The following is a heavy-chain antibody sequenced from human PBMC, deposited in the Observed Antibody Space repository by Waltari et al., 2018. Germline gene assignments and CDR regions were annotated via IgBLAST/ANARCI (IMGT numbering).Heavy chain of an antibody. J-gene: IGHJ4*02. CDR3: ARVPSRRITIFGVVIITPYFDY. D-gene: IGHD3-3*01. Sequence: QVQLQQWGAGLLKPSETLSLTCAVYGGSFSGYYWSWIRQPPGKGLEWIGEINHSGRTNYNPSLKSRVTISVDTSKNQFSLKLSSVTAADTAVYYCARVPSRRITIFGVVIITPYFDYWGQGTLVTVSS. CDR1: GGSFSGYY. CDR2: INHSGRT. V-gene: IGHV4-34*01.